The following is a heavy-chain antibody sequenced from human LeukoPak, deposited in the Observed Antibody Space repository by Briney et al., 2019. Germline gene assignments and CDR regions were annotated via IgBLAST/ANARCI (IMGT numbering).Heavy chain of an antibody. Sequence: PGGSLGLSCAASGFTFSSYSMNWVRRAPGKGLEWVSSISSSSSYIYYADSVKGRFTISRDNAKNSLYLQMNSLRAEDTAVYYCATYSSNFFNWGQGTLVTVSS. CDR1: GFTFSSYS. J-gene: IGHJ4*02. V-gene: IGHV3-21*01. D-gene: IGHD6-13*01. CDR3: ATYSSNFFN. CDR2: ISSSSSYI.